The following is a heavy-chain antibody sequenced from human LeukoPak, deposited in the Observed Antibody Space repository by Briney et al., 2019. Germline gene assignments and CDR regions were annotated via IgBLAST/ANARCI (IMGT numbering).Heavy chain of an antibody. J-gene: IGHJ4*02. CDR1: GGSISSYY. CDR3: ARHGAESGYDYGGDFDY. V-gene: IGHV4-59*08. D-gene: IGHD5-12*01. Sequence: PSETLSLTCTVSGGSISSYYWSWIRQPPGKGLEWIGYIYYSGSTNYNPSLKSRVTISVDTSKNQFSLKLSSVTAADTAVYYCARHGAESGYDYGGDFDYWGQGTLVTVSS. CDR2: IYYSGST.